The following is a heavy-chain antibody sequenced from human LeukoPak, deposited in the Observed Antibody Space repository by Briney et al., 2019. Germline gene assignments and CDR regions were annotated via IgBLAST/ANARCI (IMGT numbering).Heavy chain of an antibody. D-gene: IGHD1-26*01. J-gene: IGHJ4*02. CDR1: GFTFISYA. CDR3: ARDPEWELLLDY. V-gene: IGHV3-30-3*01. Sequence: GGSLRLSCAASGFTFISYAMHWVRQAPGKGLEWVAVISYDGSNRYYADSVKGRFTISRDNSKNTLYLQMNSLRAEDTAVYYCARDPEWELLLDYWGQGTLVTVSS. CDR2: ISYDGSNR.